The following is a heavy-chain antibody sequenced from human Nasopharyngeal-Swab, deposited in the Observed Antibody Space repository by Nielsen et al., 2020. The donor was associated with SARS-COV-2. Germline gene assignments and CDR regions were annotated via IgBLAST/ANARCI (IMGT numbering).Heavy chain of an antibody. D-gene: IGHD3-10*01. J-gene: IGHJ3*02. V-gene: IGHV3-30*18. CDR2: ISYEGSKK. Sequence: GGSLRLSCEASGFTFNNYGMHWVRQAPGKGLEWVAVISYEGSKKYYADFVKGRFTISRDSFKNTLYLQMDTLRPEDTAVYYCAKANQFFWFGRFRNDAFDIWGQGTMVTVSS. CDR3: AKANQFFWFGRFRNDAFDI. CDR1: GFTFNNYG.